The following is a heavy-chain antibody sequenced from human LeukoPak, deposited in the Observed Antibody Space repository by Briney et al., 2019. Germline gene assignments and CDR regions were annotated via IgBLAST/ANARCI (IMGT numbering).Heavy chain of an antibody. V-gene: IGHV3-21*01. CDR1: GFTFSSYS. CDR3: ARVQYYYDSSGYYPDAFDI. J-gene: IGHJ3*02. CDR2: ISSSSSYI. D-gene: IGHD3-22*01. Sequence: GGSLRLSCAASGFTFSSYSMNWVRQAPGKGLEWVPSISSSSSYIYYADSVKGRFTISRDNAKNSLYLQMNSLRAEDTAVYYCARVQYYYDSSGYYPDAFDIWGQGTMVTVSS.